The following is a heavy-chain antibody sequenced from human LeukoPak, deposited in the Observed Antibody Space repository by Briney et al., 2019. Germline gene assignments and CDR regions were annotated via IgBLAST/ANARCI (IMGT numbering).Heavy chain of an antibody. CDR1: GGSISSYY. Sequence: SETLSLTCTVSGGSISSYYWSWIRQSAGKGLEWIGRIYTSGSTNYNPSLKSRVTMSVDTSKNQFSLKLSSVTAADTAVYYCARNGGSGTYYDGSFDYWGQGTLVTVYS. CDR3: ARNGGSGTYYDGSFDY. V-gene: IGHV4-4*07. D-gene: IGHD1-26*01. CDR2: IYTSGST. J-gene: IGHJ4*02.